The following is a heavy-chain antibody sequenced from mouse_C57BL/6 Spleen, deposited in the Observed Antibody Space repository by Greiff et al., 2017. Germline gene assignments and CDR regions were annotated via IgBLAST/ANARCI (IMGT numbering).Heavy chain of an antibody. J-gene: IGHJ4*01. CDR1: GFTFSDYY. Sequence: EVQVVESGGGLVQPGGSLKLSCAASGFTFSDYYMYWVRQTPEKRLEWVAYISNGGGSTYYPATVKGRFTISRDNAKNTLYLQMSRLKSEDTAMYYCARGYLGAMGYWGQGTSVTVSS. CDR2: ISNGGGST. V-gene: IGHV5-12*01. CDR3: ARGYLGAMGY. D-gene: IGHD4-1*01.